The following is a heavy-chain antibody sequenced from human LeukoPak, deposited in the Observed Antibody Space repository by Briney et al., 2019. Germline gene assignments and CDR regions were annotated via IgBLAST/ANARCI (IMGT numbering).Heavy chain of an antibody. J-gene: IGHJ4*02. V-gene: IGHV3-53*01. CDR3: ASTSYNSGNYYLGY. CDR2: IYGGGST. CDR1: GFTVSSNY. D-gene: IGHD3-10*01. Sequence: PGGSLRLSCAASGFTVSSNYMSWVRQAPGRGLECDSVIYGGGSTYYADSVKGRFTISRDNSKNTLYLQMNSLRAEDTAVYYCASTSYNSGNYYLGYWGQGTLVTVSS.